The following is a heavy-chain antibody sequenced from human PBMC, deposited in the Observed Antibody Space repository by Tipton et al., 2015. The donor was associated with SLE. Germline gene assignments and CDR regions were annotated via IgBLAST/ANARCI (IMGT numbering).Heavy chain of an antibody. CDR1: GGSITGYY. J-gene: IGHJ3*01. CDR3: ARHGYDFWSGYYHHVFDV. D-gene: IGHD3-3*01. Sequence: TLSLTCIVSGGSITGYYWRWIRQPPGKRLEWIGYIDQFGSANYNPSLQNRVTISVGRSKTQFSLKLRSVSAADSAMYYCARHGYDFWSGYYHHVFDVWGQGTMLTVSS. CDR2: IDQFGSA. V-gene: IGHV4-59*08.